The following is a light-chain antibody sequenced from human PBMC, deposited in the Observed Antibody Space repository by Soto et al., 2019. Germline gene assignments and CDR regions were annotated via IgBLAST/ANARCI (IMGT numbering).Light chain of an antibody. Sequence: DIQMTQSQSSLSASLGDRVTITCRASQGLSRWLAWYQQKPEEVTKSLIYAASRLESGVPSRFSGSGSGTEVTLTISSLQPDDVATYYGQQYKSYSWTSGQGTKVDIK. CDR1: QGLSRW. CDR3: QQYKSYSWT. J-gene: IGKJ1*01. CDR2: AAS. V-gene: IGKV1D-16*01.